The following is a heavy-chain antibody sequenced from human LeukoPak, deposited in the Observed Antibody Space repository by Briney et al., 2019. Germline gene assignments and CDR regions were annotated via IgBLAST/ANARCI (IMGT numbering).Heavy chain of an antibody. CDR1: GFTFSSYA. CDR2: ISGSGGST. D-gene: IGHD3-10*01. CDR3: AKGPSYGSGSYYNPNWFDP. J-gene: IGHJ5*02. Sequence: PGASLRLSCAASGFTFSSYAMSWVRQAPGKGLQWVSTISGSGGSTYYADSVKGRFTISRDNSKNTLYLQMNSLRAEDTAVYCCAKGPSYGSGSYYNPNWFDPWGQGTLVTVSS. V-gene: IGHV3-23*01.